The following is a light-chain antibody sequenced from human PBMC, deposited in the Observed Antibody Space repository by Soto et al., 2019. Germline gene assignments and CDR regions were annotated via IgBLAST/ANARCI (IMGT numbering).Light chain of an antibody. CDR2: GAS. J-gene: IGKJ1*01. CDR1: QSVDTTF. CDR3: QQYMSSVT. V-gene: IGKV3-20*01. Sequence: EIVLTQSPGSLSLSPGQRATLSCRASQSVDTTFFAWYQKKPGQAPRLLNYGASKRATGIPDGFSGSGSGTDFTLIISRLEPEDFAVYYCQQYMSSVTFGQGTKVEIK.